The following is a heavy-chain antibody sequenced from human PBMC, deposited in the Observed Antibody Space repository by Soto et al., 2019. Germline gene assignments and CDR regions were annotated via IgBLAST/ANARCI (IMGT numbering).Heavy chain of an antibody. J-gene: IGHJ4*02. D-gene: IGHD3-22*01. Sequence: ASVKVSCKASGYTFTSYGISWVRQAPGQGLEWMGWISAYNGNTNYAQKLQGRVTMTTDTSTSTAYMELRSLRSDDTAVYYCARLEYYYDSSGYYYLDYWGQGTLVTVSS. CDR3: ARLEYYYDSSGYYYLDY. CDR1: GYTFTSYG. V-gene: IGHV1-18*01. CDR2: ISAYNGNT.